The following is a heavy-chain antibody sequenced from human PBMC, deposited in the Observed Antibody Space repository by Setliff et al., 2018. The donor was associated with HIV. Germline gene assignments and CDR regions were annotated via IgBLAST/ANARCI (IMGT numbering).Heavy chain of an antibody. D-gene: IGHD2-8*02. V-gene: IGHV4-31*03. CDR1: GDSVNSGGYY. J-gene: IGHJ3*02. CDR3: ARDLVAAFDI. CDR2: VYYSGST. Sequence: PSETLSLTCTVSGDSVNSGGYYWGWIRQPPGKGLEWIGYVYYSGSTYYNPSLKSRLTISVDTSKNQFSLKLSSVTAADTAVYYCARDLVAAFDIWGQGTMVTVSS.